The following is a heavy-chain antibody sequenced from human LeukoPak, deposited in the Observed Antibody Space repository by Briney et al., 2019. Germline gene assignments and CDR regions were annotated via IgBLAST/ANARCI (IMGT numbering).Heavy chain of an antibody. D-gene: IGHD2-15*01. CDR3: EGSGY. J-gene: IGHJ4*02. CDR2: INHSGST. CDR1: GGSISSSNW. V-gene: IGHV4-4*02. Sequence: PSETLPFTCAVSGGSISSSNWWSWVRQPPGKGLEWIGEINHSGSTNYNPSLKSRVTISVDTSKNQFSLKLSSVTAADTAVYYCEGSGYWGQGTLVTVSS.